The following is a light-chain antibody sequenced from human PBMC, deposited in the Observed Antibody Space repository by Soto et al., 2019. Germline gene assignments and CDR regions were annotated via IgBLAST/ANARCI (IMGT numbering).Light chain of an antibody. CDR2: GAS. CDR1: QSLISS. Sequence: EIVMTQSPATLSVSPGEGATLSCRASQSLISSLAWYQQKPGQAPRLLIYGASSRATGIPDRFSGSGSGTDFTLTITPLEPEDFVVYFCQQYGSSPITFGQGARLEI. CDR3: QQYGSSPIT. J-gene: IGKJ5*01. V-gene: IGKV3-20*01.